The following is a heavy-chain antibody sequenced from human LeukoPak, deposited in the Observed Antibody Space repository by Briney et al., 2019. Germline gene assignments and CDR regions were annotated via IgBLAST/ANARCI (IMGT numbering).Heavy chain of an antibody. CDR2: IYSGGST. D-gene: IGHD2-15*01. J-gene: IGHJ4*02. Sequence: PGGSLRLSCAASGFAVSSNYMSWVRQAPGKGLEWVSVIYSGGSTYYADSVKGRFTISRDNSKNTLYLQMNSLRAEDTAVYYCARARYCSGGSCLRGFDYWGQGTLVTVSS. CDR3: ARARYCSGGSCLRGFDY. CDR1: GFAVSSNY. V-gene: IGHV3-66*01.